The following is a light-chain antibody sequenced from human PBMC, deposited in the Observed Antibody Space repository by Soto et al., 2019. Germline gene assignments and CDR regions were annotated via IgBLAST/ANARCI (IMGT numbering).Light chain of an antibody. V-gene: IGLV2-8*01. CDR2: EVN. CDR3: SSYAGSSNV. CDR1: SSDVGGYTY. J-gene: IGLJ1*01. Sequence: QSALTQPPSASGSPGRSVAISSLGTSSDVGGYTYVSWYQQHPGKAPKLMIYEVNKRPSGVPDRFSGSKSGNTASLTVSGLQAEDEADYYCSSYAGSSNVFGTGTKLTVL.